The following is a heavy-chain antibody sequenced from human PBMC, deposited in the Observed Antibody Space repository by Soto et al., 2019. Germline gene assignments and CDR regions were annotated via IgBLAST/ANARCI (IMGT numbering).Heavy chain of an antibody. J-gene: IGHJ3*02. CDR1: GGSIISYY. CDR2: IYTSGST. V-gene: IGHV4-4*07. D-gene: IGHD4-17*01. CDR3: ARDEAWAYGDFGNAFDI. Sequence: SETLSLTCTFSGGSIISYYWSWIRQPAGKGLEWIGRIYTSGSTNYNPSLKSRVTMSVDTSKNQFSLKLSSVTAADTAVYYCARDEAWAYGDFGNAFDIWGQGTMVTVSS.